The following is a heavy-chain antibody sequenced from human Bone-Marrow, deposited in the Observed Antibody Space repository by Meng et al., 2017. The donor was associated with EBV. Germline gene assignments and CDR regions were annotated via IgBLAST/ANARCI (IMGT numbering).Heavy chain of an antibody. D-gene: IGHD3-16*01. V-gene: IGHV3-23*01. Sequence: GGVWSRASGSRRLSVAASGFTFSSHAMSWVRQAPGKGLEWVSSISGSGGSTYYADSVKGRFTVSRDNSKNTLYLQMDSLRAEDTAVYYCAKAPIWSYFDHWGQGALVTVSS. CDR2: ISGSGGST. CDR3: AKAPIWSYFDH. CDR1: GFTFSSHA. J-gene: IGHJ4*02.